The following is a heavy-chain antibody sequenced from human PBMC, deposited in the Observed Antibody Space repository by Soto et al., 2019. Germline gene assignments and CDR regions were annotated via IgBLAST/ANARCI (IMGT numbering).Heavy chain of an antibody. J-gene: IGHJ4*02. CDR3: AKARGAMVRGAAFYFDY. Sequence: EVQLVESGGGLVQPGGSLRLSCAASGFTFSSYAMNWVRQAPGKGLEWVSGISGSGGSTYYADSVKGRFTISRDNSKNTLYLQMNSLRAEDTALYYCAKARGAMVRGAAFYFDYWGQGTLVTVSS. CDR1: GFTFSSYA. CDR2: ISGSGGST. V-gene: IGHV3-23*04. D-gene: IGHD3-10*01.